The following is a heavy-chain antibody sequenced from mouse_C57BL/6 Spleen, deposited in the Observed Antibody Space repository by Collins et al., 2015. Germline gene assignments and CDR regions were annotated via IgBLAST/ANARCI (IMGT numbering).Heavy chain of an antibody. CDR2: IWWDDDK. CDR3: ARALYDSSMDY. Sequence: IWWDDDKYYNPALKSRLTISKDTSKNQVFLKIANVDTADTATYYCARALYDSSMDYWGQGTSVTVSS. V-gene: IGHV8-8*01. J-gene: IGHJ4*01. D-gene: IGHD2-3*01.